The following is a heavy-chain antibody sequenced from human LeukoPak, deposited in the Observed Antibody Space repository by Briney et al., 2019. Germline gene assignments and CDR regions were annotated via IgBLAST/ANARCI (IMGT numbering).Heavy chain of an antibody. V-gene: IGHV4-34*01. Sequence: SETLSLTCAVYGGSFSGYYWSWIRQPPGKGLEWIGEINHGGSTNYNPSLKSRVTISVDTSKNQFSLKLSSVTAADTAVYYCARGASVTTSRTYWYFDLWGRGTLVTVSS. D-gene: IGHD4-17*01. J-gene: IGHJ2*01. CDR1: GGSFSGYY. CDR3: ARGASVTTSRTYWYFDL. CDR2: INHGGST.